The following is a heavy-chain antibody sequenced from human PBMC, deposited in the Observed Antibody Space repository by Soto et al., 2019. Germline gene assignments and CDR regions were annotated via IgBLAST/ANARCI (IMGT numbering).Heavy chain of an antibody. V-gene: IGHV1-69*13. D-gene: IGHD2-15*01. Sequence: SVKVSCKASGGTFSSYAISWVRQAPGQGLEWMGGIIPIFGTANYAQKFQGRVTITADESTSTAYMELSSLRSEDTAVYYCARKLGCSGGSCYRYYYYYGMDVWGQGTTVTVSS. CDR3: ARKLGCSGGSCYRYYYYYGMDV. CDR2: IIPIFGTA. CDR1: GGTFSSYA. J-gene: IGHJ6*02.